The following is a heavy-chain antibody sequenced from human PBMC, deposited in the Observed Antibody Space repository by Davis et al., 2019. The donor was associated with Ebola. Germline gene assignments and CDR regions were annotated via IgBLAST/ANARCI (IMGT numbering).Heavy chain of an antibody. CDR1: GFTFSRYE. V-gene: IGHV3-48*03. D-gene: IGHD3-9*01. J-gene: IGHJ4*02. CDR2: ISGSATST. Sequence: GESLKISCAASGFTFSRYEMNWVRQAPGKALEWVSSISGSATSTFYADSVKGRFTISRDNARDSLYLQMGSLRVEDTAIYYCARDAFSLSRYDTEDHWGQGTLVTVSS. CDR3: ARDAFSLSRYDTEDH.